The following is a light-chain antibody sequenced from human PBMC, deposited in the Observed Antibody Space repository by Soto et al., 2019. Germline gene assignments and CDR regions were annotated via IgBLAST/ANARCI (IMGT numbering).Light chain of an antibody. CDR3: QQYNSYPWT. CDR2: DAS. CDR1: QSISSL. Sequence: DIQMTQSPSTLSASVGDRVTITCRASQSISSLLAWYQQKPGKAPKLLIYDASNLESGVPSTFSGTGSGTEFTLTLSSLQPDDFATYHCQQYNSYPWTFGQGTKVEI. V-gene: IGKV1-5*01. J-gene: IGKJ1*01.